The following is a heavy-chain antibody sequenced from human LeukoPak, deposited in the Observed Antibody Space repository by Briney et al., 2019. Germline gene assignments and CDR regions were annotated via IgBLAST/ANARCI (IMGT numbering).Heavy chain of an antibody. V-gene: IGHV4-59*12. J-gene: IGHJ3*02. CDR3: ARDSGTRSDAFDI. CDR1: GGSISGYY. CDR2: IYYSGST. Sequence: SETLSLTCTVSGGSISGYYWSWIRQPPGKGLEWIGYIYYSGSTYYNPSLKSRVIISLDTSKNRFSLKLSSVTAADTAVYYCARDSGTRSDAFDIWGQGTMVTVSS. D-gene: IGHD3-10*01.